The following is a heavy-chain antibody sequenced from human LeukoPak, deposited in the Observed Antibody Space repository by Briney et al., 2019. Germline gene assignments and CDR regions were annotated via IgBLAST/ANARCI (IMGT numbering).Heavy chain of an antibody. J-gene: IGHJ4*02. V-gene: IGHV3-48*03. CDR3: ARGLNTYYYGSGSYYDY. CDR1: GFTFSSYE. D-gene: IGHD3-10*01. CDR2: ISSSGSTI. Sequence: GGSLRPSCAASGFTFSSYEMNWVRQAPGKGLEWVSYISSSGSTIYYADSVKGRFTISRDNAKNSLYLQMNSLRAEDTAVYYCARGLNTYYYGSGSYYDYWGQGTLVTVSS.